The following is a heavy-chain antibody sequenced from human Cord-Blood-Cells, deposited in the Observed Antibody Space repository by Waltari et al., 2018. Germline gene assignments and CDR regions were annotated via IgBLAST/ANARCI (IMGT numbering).Heavy chain of an antibody. Sequence: QLQLQESGPGLVKPSETLSLTCTVSGGSISSSSYYWGWIRRPPGQGLGWIGSIYYSGSTYYNPSLKSRVTISVDTSKNQFSLKLSSVTAADTAVYYCARGTVPDFWSGYKYYFDYWGQGTLVTVSS. D-gene: IGHD3-3*01. CDR1: GGSISSSSYY. V-gene: IGHV4-39*01. CDR3: ARGTVPDFWSGYKYYFDY. J-gene: IGHJ4*02. CDR2: IYYSGST.